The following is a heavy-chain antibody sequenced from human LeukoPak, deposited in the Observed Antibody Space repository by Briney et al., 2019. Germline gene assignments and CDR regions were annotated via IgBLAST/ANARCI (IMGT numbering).Heavy chain of an antibody. CDR3: ASDDSSGYLWWFDP. CDR2: IIPIFGTA. V-gene: IGHV1-69*05. D-gene: IGHD3-22*01. Sequence: SVKVSCKASGYTFITYGINWVRQAPGQGLEGMGRIIPIFGTANYAQKFQGRVTITTDESTSTAYMELSSLRSEDTAVYYCASDDSSGYLWWFDPWGQGTLVTVSS. J-gene: IGHJ5*02. CDR1: GYTFITYG.